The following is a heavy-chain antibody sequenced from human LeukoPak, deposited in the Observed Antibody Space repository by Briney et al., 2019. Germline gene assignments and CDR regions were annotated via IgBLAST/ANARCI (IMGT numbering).Heavy chain of an antibody. V-gene: IGHV4-39*01. CDR3: ARLGVPATMDV. D-gene: IGHD2-2*01. J-gene: IGHJ6*03. Sequence: PSETLFLTCTVSGGSISSSSYYWDWIRQPPGKGLEWIGSIYYSGSTYYNPSLKSRVTISVDTSKNQFSLKLSSVTAADTAVYYCARLGVPATMDVWGKGTTVTVSS. CDR1: GGSISSSSYY. CDR2: IYYSGST.